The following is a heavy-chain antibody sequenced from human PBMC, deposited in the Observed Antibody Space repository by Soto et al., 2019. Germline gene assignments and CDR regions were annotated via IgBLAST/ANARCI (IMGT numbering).Heavy chain of an antibody. Sequence: GASVKVSCKASGYTFTSYGIIWVRQAPGQGLEWMGWISAYNGNTNYAQKLQGRVTMTTDTSTSTAYMELRSLRSDDTAVYYCARSGTHYGSGRGGWFDPWGQGTLVTVSS. J-gene: IGHJ5*02. CDR1: GYTFTSYG. CDR3: ARSGTHYGSGRGGWFDP. V-gene: IGHV1-18*01. D-gene: IGHD3-10*01. CDR2: ISAYNGNT.